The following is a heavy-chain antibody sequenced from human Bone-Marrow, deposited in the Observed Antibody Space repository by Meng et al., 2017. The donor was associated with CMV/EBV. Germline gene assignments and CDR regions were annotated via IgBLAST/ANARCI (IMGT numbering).Heavy chain of an antibody. V-gene: IGHV3-33*06. D-gene: IGHD3-10*01. CDR3: AKDGRREYYGSGPFDY. CDR2: IWYDGSNK. CDR1: GFTVSSNY. Sequence: GESLKISCAASGFTVSSNYMSWVRQAPGKGLEWVAVIWYDGSNKYYADSVKGRFTISRDNSKNTLYLQMNSLRAEDTAVYYCAKDGRREYYGSGPFDYWGQGTLVTVSS. J-gene: IGHJ4*02.